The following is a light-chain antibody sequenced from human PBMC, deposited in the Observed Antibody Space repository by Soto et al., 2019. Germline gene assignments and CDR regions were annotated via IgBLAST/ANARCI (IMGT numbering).Light chain of an antibody. CDR2: DVS. V-gene: IGLV2-14*01. J-gene: IGLJ3*02. Sequence: QSVLTQPASVSGSPGQSITISCTGTSSDIGAYDYVSWYQQHPGKAPKLMIYDVSNRPSGVSDRFSGSKSGNTASLTISGLQADDEADYYCSSYTTSSIRGFGGGTKLTVL. CDR3: SSYTTSSIRG. CDR1: SSDIGAYDY.